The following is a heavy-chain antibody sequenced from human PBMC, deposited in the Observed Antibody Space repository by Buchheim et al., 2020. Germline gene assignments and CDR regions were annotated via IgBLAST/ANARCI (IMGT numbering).Heavy chain of an antibody. D-gene: IGHD1-26*01. V-gene: IGHV3-23*04. Sequence: EVQLVESGGGLVQPGGSLRLSCAASGFTFSSYAMSWVRQAPGKGLEWVSAISGSGGSTYYADSVKGRFTISRDNSKKQLYWQMNSLRAEDTAVYYCAKDHGGSILGGVYYYGMDVCGQGTT. CDR2: ISGSGGST. J-gene: IGHJ6*02. CDR1: GFTFSSYA. CDR3: AKDHGGSILGGVYYYGMDV.